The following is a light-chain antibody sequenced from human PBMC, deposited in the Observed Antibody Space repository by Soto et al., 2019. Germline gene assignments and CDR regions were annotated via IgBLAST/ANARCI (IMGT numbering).Light chain of an antibody. CDR2: VAS. CDR3: QQRSNWPPRT. V-gene: IGKV3-11*01. CDR1: QSVSSY. Sequence: EIVLTQSPATLSLSPGERATLSCRASQSVSSYLAWYQQKPGQAPRLLIYVASNRATGIPARFSGSGSGTDFTLTISSLEPEDFAVYYCQQRSNWPPRTFGGGTKVEIK. J-gene: IGKJ4*01.